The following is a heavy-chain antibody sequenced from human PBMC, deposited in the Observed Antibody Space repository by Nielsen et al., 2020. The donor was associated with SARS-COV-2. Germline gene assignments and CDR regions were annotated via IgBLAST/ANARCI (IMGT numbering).Heavy chain of an antibody. V-gene: IGHV3-33*01. CDR1: GFTFSSYG. J-gene: IGHJ3*02. D-gene: IGHD3-16*01. Sequence: LKISCAASGFTFSSYGMHWVRQAPGKGLEWVAVICYDGSNKYYADSVDGRFTICRDNSKNTLYLPMNSLRAEDTAVYCCAREGGGAFDIWGQGTMVTVSS. CDR3: AREGGGAFDI. CDR2: ICYDGSNK.